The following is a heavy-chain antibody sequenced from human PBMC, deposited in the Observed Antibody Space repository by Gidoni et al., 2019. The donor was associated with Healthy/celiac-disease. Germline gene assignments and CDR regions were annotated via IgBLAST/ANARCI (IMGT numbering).Heavy chain of an antibody. J-gene: IGHJ6*02. D-gene: IGHD3-3*01. V-gene: IGHV3-21*01. CDR1: GFTFSSYS. Sequence: EVQLVESGGGLVKPGGSLRHSCAASGFTFSSYSMTWVRQAPGKGLEWVSSISSSSSYIYYADSVKGRFTISRDNAKNSLYLQMNSLRAEDTAVYYCARGDFWSGYFAGYYYYGMDVWGQGTTVTVSS. CDR3: ARGDFWSGYFAGYYYYGMDV. CDR2: ISSSSSYI.